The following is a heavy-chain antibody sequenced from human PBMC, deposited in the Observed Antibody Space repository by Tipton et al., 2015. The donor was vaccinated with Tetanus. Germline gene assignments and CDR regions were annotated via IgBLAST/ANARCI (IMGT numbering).Heavy chain of an antibody. J-gene: IGHJ4*02. V-gene: IGHV4-30-2*01. Sequence: LRLSCAVSGALLSTGGYSWGWIRQTPGQGLEWIGYIYHTGRTYYNPSLRSRVTISAVGSKNHISLKLTSVTAADTGVYFCVRGRGSGAQSFGFEHWGRGTQVTVSS. CDR2: IYHTGRT. D-gene: IGHD3-10*01. CDR3: VRGRGSGAQSFGFEH. CDR1: GALLSTGGYS.